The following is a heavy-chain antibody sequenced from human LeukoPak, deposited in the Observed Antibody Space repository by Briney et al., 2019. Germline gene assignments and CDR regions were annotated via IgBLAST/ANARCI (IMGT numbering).Heavy chain of an antibody. J-gene: IGHJ6*03. CDR3: ARRGHERIWSGYTSYYYYYYMDV. D-gene: IGHD3-3*01. Sequence: PSETLSLTCTVPGGSISSYYWSWIRQPPGKGLEWIGYIYTSGSTNYNPSLKSRVTISVDTSKNQFSLKLSSVTAADTAVYYCARRGHERIWSGYTSYYYYYYMDVWGKGTTVTVSS. CDR1: GGSISSYY. CDR2: IYTSGST. V-gene: IGHV4-4*09.